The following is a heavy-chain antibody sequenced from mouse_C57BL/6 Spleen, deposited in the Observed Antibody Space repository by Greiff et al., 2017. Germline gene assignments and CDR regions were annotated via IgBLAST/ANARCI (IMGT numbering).Heavy chain of an antibody. CDR3: ARGGYGSSYLYAMDY. CDR2: INPNNGGT. J-gene: IGHJ4*01. Sequence: VQLQQSGPELVKPGASVKISCKASGYSFTDYNMNWVKQSNGKSLEWIGVINPNNGGTIYNQKFKGKATLTVDKSSSTAYMELRSLTSEDTAVYYCARGGYGSSYLYAMDYWGQGTSVTVSS. V-gene: IGHV1-18*01. CDR1: GYSFTDYN. D-gene: IGHD1-1*01.